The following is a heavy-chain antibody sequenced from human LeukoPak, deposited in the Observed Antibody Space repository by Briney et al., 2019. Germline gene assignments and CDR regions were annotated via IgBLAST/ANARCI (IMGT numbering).Heavy chain of an antibody. CDR2: INPSGGST. Sequence: ASVKVSCKASGYTFTSYYMHWVRQAPGQGLEWMGIINPSGGSTSYAQKFQGRVTMTRDMSTSTVYMELSSLRSEDTAVYCCARGGDSSGPYDAFDIWGQGTMVTVSS. CDR3: ARGGDSSGPYDAFDI. CDR1: GYTFTSYY. D-gene: IGHD3-22*01. J-gene: IGHJ3*02. V-gene: IGHV1-46*01.